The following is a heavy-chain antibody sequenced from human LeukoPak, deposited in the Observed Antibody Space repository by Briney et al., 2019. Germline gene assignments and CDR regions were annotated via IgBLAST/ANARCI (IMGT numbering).Heavy chain of an antibody. Sequence: SETLSLTCTVSGGSISSSSYYWGWIRQPPGKGLEWIGSIYYSGSTYYNPSLKSRVTISVDTSKNQFSLKLSSVTAADTAVYYCARVPSSGWYLLDYWGQGTLVTVSS. CDR2: IYYSGST. J-gene: IGHJ4*02. CDR3: ARVPSSGWYLLDY. CDR1: GGSISSSSYY. V-gene: IGHV4-39*01. D-gene: IGHD6-19*01.